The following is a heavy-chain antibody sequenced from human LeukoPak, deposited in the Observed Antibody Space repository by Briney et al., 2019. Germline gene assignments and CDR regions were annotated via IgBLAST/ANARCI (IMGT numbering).Heavy chain of an antibody. CDR3: ARTYYYGSGPAGWFDP. V-gene: IGHV4-39*01. J-gene: IGHJ5*02. CDR2: IYYSGST. D-gene: IGHD3-10*01. CDR1: GASISSSNYY. Sequence: SETLSLTCTVSGASISSSNYYWGWIRQPPGKGLEWIGSIYYSGSTYYNPSLRSRVTIPVDTSKSQLSLKLSSVTAADTAAYYCARTYYYGSGPAGWFDPWGQGTQVTVSS.